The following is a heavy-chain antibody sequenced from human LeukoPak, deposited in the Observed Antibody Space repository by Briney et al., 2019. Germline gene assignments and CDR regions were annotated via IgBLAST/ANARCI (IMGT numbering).Heavy chain of an antibody. CDR1: GGSISSYY. D-gene: IGHD3-10*01. Sequence: PSETLSLTCTVSGGSISSYYWSWIRQPPGKGLEWIGYIYYSGSTNYNPSLKSRVTISVDTSKNQFSLKLSSVTAADTAVYYCAREARFDYYYMDVWGKGTTVTVSS. CDR2: IYYSGST. J-gene: IGHJ6*03. V-gene: IGHV4-59*01. CDR3: AREARFDYYYMDV.